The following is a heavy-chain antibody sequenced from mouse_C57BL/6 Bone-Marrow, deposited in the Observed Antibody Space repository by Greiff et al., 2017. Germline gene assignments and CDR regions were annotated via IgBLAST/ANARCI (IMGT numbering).Heavy chain of an antibody. CDR2: IDPNSGGT. CDR1: GYTFTSYW. Sequence: QVQLQQSGAELVKPGASVKLSCKASGYTFTSYWMHWVKQRPGRGLEWIGRIDPNSGGTKYNEKFKGKATLTVDKPSSTAYMQLSSLTSEDSAVYYCATIYYYGSSQSDYWGQGTPLTVSS. V-gene: IGHV1-72*01. CDR3: ATIYYYGSSQSDY. J-gene: IGHJ2*01. D-gene: IGHD1-1*01.